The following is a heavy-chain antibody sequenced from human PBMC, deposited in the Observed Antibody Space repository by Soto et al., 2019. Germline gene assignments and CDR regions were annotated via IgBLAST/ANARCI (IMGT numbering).Heavy chain of an antibody. CDR3: ARDRSTMVRGVGGMDV. Sequence: SETLSLTCTVSGGSISSGDYYWSWIRQPPGKGLEWIGYIYYSGSTYYNPSLKSRVTISVDTSKNQFSLKLSSVTAADTAVYXCARDRSTMVRGVGGMDVWGQGTTVTV. J-gene: IGHJ6*02. V-gene: IGHV4-30-4*01. CDR1: GGSISSGDYY. CDR2: IYYSGST. D-gene: IGHD3-10*01.